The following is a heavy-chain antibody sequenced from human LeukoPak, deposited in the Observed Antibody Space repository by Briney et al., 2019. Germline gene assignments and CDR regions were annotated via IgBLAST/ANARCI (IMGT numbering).Heavy chain of an antibody. V-gene: IGHV4-34*01. CDR3: ARSHCGGDCYSSRWQVFYGYYYYYMDV. CDR2: ITHSGSS. Sequence: SETLSLTCVVSGGSFRGFYWSWIRQSPDKGLEWIGEITHSGSSSYNPSLRSRLTISVDMSKNQFSLKLKSMTAADTAIYYCARSHCGGDCYSSRWQVFYGYYYYYMDVWAKGTTVTVSS. J-gene: IGHJ6*03. D-gene: IGHD2-21*02. CDR1: GGSFRGFY.